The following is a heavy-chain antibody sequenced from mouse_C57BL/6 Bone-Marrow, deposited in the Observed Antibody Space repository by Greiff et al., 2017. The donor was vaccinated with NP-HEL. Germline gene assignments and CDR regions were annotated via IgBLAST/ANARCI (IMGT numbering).Heavy chain of an antibody. CDR2: IRLKSDNYAT. D-gene: IGHD4-1*01. CDR3: TKLGQDY. J-gene: IGHJ2*01. V-gene: IGHV6-3*01. CDR1: GFTFSNYW. Sequence: EVHLVESGGGLVQPGGSMKFSCVASGFTFSNYWMNWVRQSPEKGLEWVAQIRLKSDNYATHYAESVKGRFTISRDDSKSSVYLQMNNLRAEDTGIYYCTKLGQDYWGQGTTLTVSS.